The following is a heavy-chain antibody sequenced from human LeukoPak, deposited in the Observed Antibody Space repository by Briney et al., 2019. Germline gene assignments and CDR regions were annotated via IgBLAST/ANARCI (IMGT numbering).Heavy chain of an antibody. V-gene: IGHV3-21*01. CDR1: GFIFKNYT. Sequence: GGSLRLSCEASGFIFKNYTMTWVRQAPGKGLEWVSSITGDCTYITYADSVKGRFTISRDNAKNSLYLQVASLRGDDTATYYCAGEGNDYYYDQWGQGTLVTVSP. CDR3: AGEGNDYYYDQ. CDR2: ITGDCTYI. J-gene: IGHJ4*02. D-gene: IGHD3-16*01.